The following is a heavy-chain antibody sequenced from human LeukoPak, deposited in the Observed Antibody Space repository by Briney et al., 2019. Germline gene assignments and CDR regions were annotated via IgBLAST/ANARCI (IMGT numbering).Heavy chain of an antibody. CDR1: GFTFDDYA. CDR2: ISWNSGSI. Sequence: PGRSLRLSCAASGFTFDDYAMHWVRQAPGKGLEWVSGISWNSGSIGYADSVKGRFTISRDNAKNTLYLQMNSLRAEDTAVYYCAKDHSGADYWGQGTLVTVSS. D-gene: IGHD6-19*01. J-gene: IGHJ4*02. CDR3: AKDHSGADY. V-gene: IGHV3-9*01.